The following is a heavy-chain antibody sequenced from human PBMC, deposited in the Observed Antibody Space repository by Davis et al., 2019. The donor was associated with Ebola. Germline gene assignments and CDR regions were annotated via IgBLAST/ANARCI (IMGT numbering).Heavy chain of an antibody. Sequence: GSLRLSCAVYGGSFSGYYWSWIRQPPGKGLEWIGEINHSGSTNYNPSLKSRVTISVDTSKKQFSLKLSSVTAADTAVYYCARVIGSITGWFDPWGQGTLVTVSS. D-gene: IGHD1-14*01. J-gene: IGHJ5*02. V-gene: IGHV4-34*01. CDR3: ARVIGSITGWFDP. CDR1: GGSFSGYY. CDR2: INHSGST.